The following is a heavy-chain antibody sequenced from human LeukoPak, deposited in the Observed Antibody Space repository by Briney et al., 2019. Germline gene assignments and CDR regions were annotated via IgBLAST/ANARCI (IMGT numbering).Heavy chain of an antibody. V-gene: IGHV3-7*01. CDR1: GFTFSSYE. CDR3: ARDNYYYDSSGYYYFFDY. CDR2: IKQDGSEK. J-gene: IGHJ4*02. D-gene: IGHD3-22*01. Sequence: GGSLRLSCAASGFTFSSYEMNWVRQAPGKGLEWVANIKQDGSEKYYVDSVKGRFTISRDNAKNSLYLQMNSLRAEDTAVYYCARDNYYYDSSGYYYFFDYWGQGTLVTVSS.